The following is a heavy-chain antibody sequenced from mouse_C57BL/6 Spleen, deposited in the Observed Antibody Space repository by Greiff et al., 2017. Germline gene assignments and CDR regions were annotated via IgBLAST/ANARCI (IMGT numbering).Heavy chain of an antibody. CDR3: ASRGSNYGAMDY. D-gene: IGHD2-5*01. CDR2: IDPSDSET. Sequence: QVQLQQPGAELVRPGSSVKLSCKASGYTFTSYWMHWVKQRPIQGLEWIGNIDPSDSETHYNQKFKDKATLTVDKSSSTAYMQLSSLTSEDSAVYYGASRGSNYGAMDYWGQGTSVTVSS. J-gene: IGHJ4*01. V-gene: IGHV1-52*01. CDR1: GYTFTSYW.